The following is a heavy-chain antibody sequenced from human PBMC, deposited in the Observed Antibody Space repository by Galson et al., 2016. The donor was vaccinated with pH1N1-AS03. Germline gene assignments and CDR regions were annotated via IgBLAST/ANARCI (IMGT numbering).Heavy chain of an antibody. V-gene: IGHV5-51*01. CDR1: GYNFKTHW. CDR2: IHPIDSDA. Sequence: SGAEVKRPGESLKISCKTSGYNFKTHWIAWVRQMPGRGLECMGVIHPIDSDARYSPSFEGQVTMSVDRSINTAYLQWSSLKAPDTAIYFCARHKTDSVLSDACDYWGHGTLVTVSS. CDR3: ARHKTDSVLSDACDY. D-gene: IGHD5/OR15-5a*01. J-gene: IGHJ4*01.